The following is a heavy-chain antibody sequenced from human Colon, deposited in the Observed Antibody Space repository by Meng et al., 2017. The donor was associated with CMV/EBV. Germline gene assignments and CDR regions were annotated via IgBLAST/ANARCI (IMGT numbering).Heavy chain of an antibody. V-gene: IGHV3-13*01. Sequence: GESLKISCAASGFTVSSNDMHWVRQPIGKGLEWVSGIDINGATYYPGSVKGRFTISRENAKNSLYLQMNSLRAEDTAVYYCARELGTPGYWYFDLWGRGTLVTVSS. CDR2: IDINGAT. J-gene: IGHJ2*01. CDR1: GFTVSSND. CDR3: ARELGTPGYWYFDL. D-gene: IGHD7-27*01.